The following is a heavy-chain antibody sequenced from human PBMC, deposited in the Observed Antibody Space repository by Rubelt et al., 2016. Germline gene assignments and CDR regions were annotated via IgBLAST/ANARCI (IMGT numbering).Heavy chain of an antibody. CDR1: GGSISSYY. J-gene: IGHJ6*02. Sequence: QVQLQESGPGLVKPSETLSLTCTVSGGSISSYYWSWIRQPPGKGLEWIGEIDHSGSTNYNPSLKSRVTISVDTSKNQFSLKLSSVTAADTAVYYCARGMEVGIYYYYDMDVWGQGTTVTVSS. D-gene: IGHD1-26*01. CDR2: IDHSGST. CDR3: ARGMEVGIYYYYDMDV. V-gene: IGHV4-59*12.